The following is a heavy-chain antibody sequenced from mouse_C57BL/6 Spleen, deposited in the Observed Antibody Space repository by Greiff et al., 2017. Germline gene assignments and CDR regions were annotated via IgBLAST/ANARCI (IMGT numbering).Heavy chain of an antibody. CDR2: ISSGSSTI. CDR3: ARKPYYDGPAMDY. Sequence: EVQRVESGGGLVKPGGSLKLSCAASGFTFSDYGMHWVRQAPEKGLEWVAYISSGSSTIYYADTVKGRFPISRDNAKNTLFLQMTSLRSEDTAMYYCARKPYYDGPAMDYWGQGTSVTVSS. D-gene: IGHD1-1*01. CDR1: GFTFSDYG. J-gene: IGHJ4*01. V-gene: IGHV5-17*01.